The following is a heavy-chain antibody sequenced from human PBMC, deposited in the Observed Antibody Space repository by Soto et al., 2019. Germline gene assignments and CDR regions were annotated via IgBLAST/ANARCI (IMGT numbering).Heavy chain of an antibody. V-gene: IGHV3-30-3*01. J-gene: IGHJ4*02. CDR3: AKVSPGSYSLDY. Sequence: GGSLRVSCAASGFTFNTYAMHLVRQAPGKGLEWVAIISYDGSNKYYADSVKGRFTISRDNSKNTLYLQMNNLRAEDTAVYFCAKVSPGSYSLDYWGQGTLVTVSS. D-gene: IGHD3-10*01. CDR2: ISYDGSNK. CDR1: GFTFNTYA.